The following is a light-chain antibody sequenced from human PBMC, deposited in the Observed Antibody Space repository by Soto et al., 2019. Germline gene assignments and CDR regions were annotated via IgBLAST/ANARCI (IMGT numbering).Light chain of an antibody. CDR1: QSFSSN. V-gene: IGKV3-20*01. CDR3: QQYGSPPPP. Sequence: VGMKQSPATLSVTTGERATLSCRASQSFSSNLAFYQHKPGQAPRLLIYGASNRATGIPDRFSGSGSGTDFTLTISRLEPEDFAVYYCQQYGSPPPPFGGGSIVDIK. CDR2: GAS. J-gene: IGKJ4*01.